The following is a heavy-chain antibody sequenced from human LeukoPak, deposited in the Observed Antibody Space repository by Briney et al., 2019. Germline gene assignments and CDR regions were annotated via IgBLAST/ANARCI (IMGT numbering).Heavy chain of an antibody. V-gene: IGHV1-18*01. J-gene: IGHJ6*03. CDR2: ISAYNGNT. D-gene: IGHD3-22*01. CDR1: GYTFAIYG. CDR3: ARGDYYYDSSGYSASYHMDV. Sequence: GASVKVSCKASGYTFAIYGISWVRQAPGQGLEWMGWISAYNGNTNYAQKLQGRVTMTTDTSTSTAYMELRSLRSDDTAVYYCARGDYYYDSSGYSASYHMDVWGKGTTVTVSS.